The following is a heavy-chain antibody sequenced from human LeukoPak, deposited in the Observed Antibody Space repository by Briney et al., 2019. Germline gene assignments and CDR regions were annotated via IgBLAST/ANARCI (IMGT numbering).Heavy chain of an antibody. Sequence: GGSLRLSCAASGLTFSSYWMHWVRQAPGKGLEWVSVIYSGGSTYYADSVKGRFTISRDNSKNTLYLQMNSLRDEDTAVYFCARATTTRTRFDYWGQGTLVTVSS. V-gene: IGHV3-53*01. J-gene: IGHJ4*02. CDR3: ARATTTRTRFDY. CDR2: IYSGGST. D-gene: IGHD4-17*01. CDR1: GLTFSSYW.